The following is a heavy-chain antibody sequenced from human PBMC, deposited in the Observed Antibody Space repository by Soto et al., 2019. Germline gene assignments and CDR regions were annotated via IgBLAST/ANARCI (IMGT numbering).Heavy chain of an antibody. CDR3: ARQRHSYYDFSYPNFDY. CDR2: INAGNGNT. D-gene: IGHD3-3*01. Sequence: ASVKVSCKASGYTFTSYAMHWVRQAPGQRLEWMGWINAGNGNTKYSQKFQGRVTITRDTSASTAYMELSSLRSEDTAVYYCARQRHSYYDFSYPNFDYRGQGALVTVSS. CDR1: GYTFTSYA. V-gene: IGHV1-3*01. J-gene: IGHJ4*02.